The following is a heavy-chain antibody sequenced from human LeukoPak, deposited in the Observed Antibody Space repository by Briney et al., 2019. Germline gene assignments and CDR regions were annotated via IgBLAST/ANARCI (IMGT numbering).Heavy chain of an antibody. V-gene: IGHV3-21*01. CDR1: GFTFSSYS. CDR2: ISSSSSYI. J-gene: IGHJ6*02. D-gene: IGHD3-3*01. CDR3: ARDLGLTIFGVVIKSHYYYGMDV. Sequence: GGSLRLSCAASGFTFSSYSMNWVRQAPGKGLEWVSSISSSSSYIYYADSVKGRFTISRDNAKNSLYLQMNSLRAEDTAVYYCARDLGLTIFGVVIKSHYYYGMDVWGQGTMVTASS.